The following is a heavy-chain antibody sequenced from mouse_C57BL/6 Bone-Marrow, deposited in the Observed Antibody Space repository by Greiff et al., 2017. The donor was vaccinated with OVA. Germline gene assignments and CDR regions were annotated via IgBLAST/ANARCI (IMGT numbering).Heavy chain of an antibody. CDR3: AIFVGHWFAY. Sequence: VQLQQSGPELVKPGASVKMSCKASGYTFTDYNMHWVKQSHGKSLEWIGYINPNNGGTSYNQKFKGKATLTVNKSSSTAYMELRSLTSVVSAVYYCAIFVGHWFAYWGQGTLVTVSA. J-gene: IGHJ3*01. CDR2: INPNNGGT. V-gene: IGHV1-22*01. CDR1: GYTFTDYN.